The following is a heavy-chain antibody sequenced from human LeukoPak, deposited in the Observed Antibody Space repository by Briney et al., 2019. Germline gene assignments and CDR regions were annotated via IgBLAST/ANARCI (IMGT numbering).Heavy chain of an antibody. Sequence: PGGSLRLSCAASGFTFSTNSMNWVRQAPGKGLEWVSSISSSSSYIYYADSVKGRFAISRDNAKNSLYLQMNSLRAEDTAVYYRARDTSQSPRLGAFDIWGQGTMVTVSS. CDR1: GFTFSTNS. CDR3: ARDTSQSPRLGAFDI. V-gene: IGHV3-21*01. CDR2: ISSSSSYI. J-gene: IGHJ3*02. D-gene: IGHD3-9*01.